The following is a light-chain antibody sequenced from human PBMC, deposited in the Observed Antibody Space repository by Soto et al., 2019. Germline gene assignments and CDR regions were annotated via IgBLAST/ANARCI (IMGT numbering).Light chain of an antibody. CDR1: QSVGRN. CDR3: QQFNKWPPV. Sequence: EIVMTQSPVTLSVPPGERATLSCRASQSVGRNLAWYQQKPGQAPRLLIYDASNRATGIPARFSGSGSGTEFTLIISSLQSEDFAVYYCQQFNKWPPVFGPGTKVDIK. J-gene: IGKJ3*01. V-gene: IGKV3-15*01. CDR2: DAS.